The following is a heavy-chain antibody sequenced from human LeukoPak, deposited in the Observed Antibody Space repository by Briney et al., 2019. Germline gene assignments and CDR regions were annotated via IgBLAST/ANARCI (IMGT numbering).Heavy chain of an antibody. CDR1: GYTFTSYY. Sequence: ASVKVSCKASGYTFTSYYMHWVRQAPGQGLEWMGIINPSGGSTSYAQKFQGRVTMTRDTSISTAYMELSRLRSDDTAVYYCARESYYDSSVDYWGQGTLVTVSS. CDR3: ARESYYDSSVDY. J-gene: IGHJ4*02. D-gene: IGHD3-22*01. V-gene: IGHV1-46*01. CDR2: INPSGGST.